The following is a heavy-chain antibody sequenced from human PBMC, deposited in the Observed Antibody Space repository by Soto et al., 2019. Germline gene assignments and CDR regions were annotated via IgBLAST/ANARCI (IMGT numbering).Heavy chain of an antibody. D-gene: IGHD3-10*01. CDR1: GFTFSNYT. CDR2: ISYDEIDK. J-gene: IGHJ4*02. CDR3: VGRSGSSDY. V-gene: IGHV3-30*04. Sequence: QVQLVESGGGVVQPGRSLRLSCAASGFTFSNYTMHWVRQAPGKGLEWVALISYDEIDKYFADAVKGRFTISRDNSKNTLYLQMDSLRAEDTAVYYCVGRSGSSDYWGRGTLVTVSS.